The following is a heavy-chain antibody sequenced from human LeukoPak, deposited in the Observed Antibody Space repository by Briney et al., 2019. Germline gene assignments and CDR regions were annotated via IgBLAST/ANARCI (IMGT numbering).Heavy chain of an antibody. CDR3: ARGGFRVGALNFDY. CDR2: IYYSGST. Sequence: PSQTLSLTCTVSGGSISSGGYYWSWIRQHPGKGLEWIGYIYYSGSTYYNPSLKSRVTISVDTPKNQFSLKLSSVTAADTAVYYCARGGFRVGALNFDYWGQGTLVTVSS. J-gene: IGHJ4*02. V-gene: IGHV4-31*03. CDR1: GGSISSGGYY. D-gene: IGHD1-26*01.